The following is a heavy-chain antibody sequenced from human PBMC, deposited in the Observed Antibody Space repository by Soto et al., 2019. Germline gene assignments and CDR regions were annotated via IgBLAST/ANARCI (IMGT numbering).Heavy chain of an antibody. Sequence: PSETLSLTCTVSAGSISSSSYYWGWIRQPPGKGLEWIGSIYYSGSTYYNPSLKSRVTISVDTSKNQFSLKLSSVTAADTAVYYCARRQRGPYNYYYYCMDVWDQGTTVTVSS. J-gene: IGHJ6*02. CDR3: ARRQRGPYNYYYYCMDV. D-gene: IGHD2-21*01. V-gene: IGHV4-39*01. CDR1: AGSISSSSYY. CDR2: IYYSGST.